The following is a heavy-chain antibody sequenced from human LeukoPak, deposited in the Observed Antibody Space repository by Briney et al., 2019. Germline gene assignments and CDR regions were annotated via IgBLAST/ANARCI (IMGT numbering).Heavy chain of an antibody. CDR1: GYTFTGYD. CDR2: LNPNSGNT. D-gene: IGHD6-6*01. J-gene: IGHJ6*02. CDR3: ARDAARPYYYYGMDV. Sequence: ASVKVSCKASGYTFTGYDINWVRQATGQGLEWMGWLNPNSGNTGYAQKLQGRVTMTTDTSTSTAYMELRSLRSDDTAVYYCARDAARPYYYYGMDVWGQGTTVTVSS. V-gene: IGHV1-8*01.